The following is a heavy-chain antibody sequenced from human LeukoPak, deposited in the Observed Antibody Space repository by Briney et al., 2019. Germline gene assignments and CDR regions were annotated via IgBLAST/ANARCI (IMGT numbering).Heavy chain of an antibody. CDR3: ARDTYYYDSSGYYNLDY. CDR2: ISGTTTYI. V-gene: IGHV3-21*01. D-gene: IGHD3-22*01. Sequence: GGSLRLSCAASGFTFSSYIMNWVRQAPGKGLEWVSSISGTTTYIYYADSVKGRFTISRDNAKNSLFLQMNSLRAEDTAVYYCARDTYYYDSSGYYNLDYWGQGTLVTASS. J-gene: IGHJ4*02. CDR1: GFTFSSYI.